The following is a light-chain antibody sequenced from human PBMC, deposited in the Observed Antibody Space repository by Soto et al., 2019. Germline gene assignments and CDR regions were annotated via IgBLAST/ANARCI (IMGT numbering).Light chain of an antibody. CDR2: GAS. J-gene: IGKJ1*01. V-gene: IGKV3-20*01. Sequence: EIVLTQSPATLSLSPGERATLSCRASQSVGSSYLAWYQQKPGQAPRLLMYGASTRATGIPDRFSGSGSGTDFTLTISRLEPEDFAVYYCQQYGSSPPATFGQGTKVEIK. CDR1: QSVGSSY. CDR3: QQYGSSPPAT.